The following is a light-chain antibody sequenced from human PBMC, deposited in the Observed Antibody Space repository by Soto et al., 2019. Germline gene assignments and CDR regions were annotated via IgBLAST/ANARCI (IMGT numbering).Light chain of an antibody. CDR1: QSVSSSQ. J-gene: IGKJ2*01. Sequence: EIVLTQSPVTLSLSPGESATLSCRASQSVSSSQVAWYQQKPGQAPRLLIYGASSRATGIPDRFSGVGSETDFTLTISRLEPEDFAVYYCQQYATSPHTFGQGTKLEIK. V-gene: IGKV3-20*01. CDR3: QQYATSPHT. CDR2: GAS.